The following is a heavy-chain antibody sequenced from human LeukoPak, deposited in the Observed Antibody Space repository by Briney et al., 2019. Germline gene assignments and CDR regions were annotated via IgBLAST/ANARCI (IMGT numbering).Heavy chain of an antibody. V-gene: IGHV1-2*02. CDR2: INPNSGST. CDR3: ARDNDYYDSSGYYFNWFDP. Sequence: ASVKVSCKASGYTFTGYYMHWVRQAPGQGLEWMGWINPNSGSTNYAQKFQGRVTMTRDTSISTAYMELSRLRSDDTAVYYCARDNDYYDSSGYYFNWFDPWGQGTLVTVSS. CDR1: GYTFTGYY. J-gene: IGHJ5*02. D-gene: IGHD3-22*01.